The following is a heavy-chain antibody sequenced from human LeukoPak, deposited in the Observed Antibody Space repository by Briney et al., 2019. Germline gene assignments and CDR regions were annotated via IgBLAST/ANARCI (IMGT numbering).Heavy chain of an antibody. Sequence: GGSLRLSCAASGFTFSSYAMHWVRQAPGKGLEWVAVISYDGSNKYYADSVKGRFTISRDNSKNTLYLQMNSLRAEDTAVYYCAKSRRVVVAATRAPDLWGQGTLVTVSS. CDR1: GFTFSSYA. J-gene: IGHJ4*02. CDR3: AKSRRVVVAATRAPDL. V-gene: IGHV3-30-3*02. CDR2: ISYDGSNK. D-gene: IGHD2-15*01.